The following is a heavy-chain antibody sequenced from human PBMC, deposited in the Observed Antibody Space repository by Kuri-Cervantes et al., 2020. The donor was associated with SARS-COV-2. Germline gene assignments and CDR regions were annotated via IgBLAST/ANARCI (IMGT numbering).Heavy chain of an antibody. D-gene: IGHD3-10*01. V-gene: IGHV4-34*01. CDR3: ARTNRGRYYYYCGMDV. CDR1: GGSFSGYY. J-gene: IGHJ6*02. Sequence: SETLSLTCAVYGGSFSGYYWSWIRQPPGKGLEWIGEINHSGSTNYNPSLKSRVTISVDTSKNQFSLKLSSVTAADTAVYYCARTNRGRYYYYCGMDVWGQGTTVTVSS. CDR2: INHSGST.